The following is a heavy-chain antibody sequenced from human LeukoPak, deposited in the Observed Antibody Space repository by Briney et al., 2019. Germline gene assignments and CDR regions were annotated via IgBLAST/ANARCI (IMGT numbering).Heavy chain of an antibody. Sequence: GESLKISCKGSGYRFTSYWIGWARQMPGKGLEWMGIIYPGDSDTRYSPSFQGQVTISADKSISTAHLQWSSLKASDTAMYYCARHSPYSSGSDAFDIWGQGTMVTVSS. V-gene: IGHV5-51*01. CDR3: ARHSPYSSGSDAFDI. CDR1: GYRFTSYW. J-gene: IGHJ3*02. CDR2: IYPGDSDT. D-gene: IGHD6-19*01.